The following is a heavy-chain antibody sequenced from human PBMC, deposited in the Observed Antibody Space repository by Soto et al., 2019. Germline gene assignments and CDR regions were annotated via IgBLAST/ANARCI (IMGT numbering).Heavy chain of an antibody. CDR2: IVPVFGRP. D-gene: IGHD5-12*01. CDR3: AREGSGYNF. J-gene: IGHJ4*02. V-gene: IGHV1-69*13. Sequence: SVKVSCKASGGSFSNFGISWVRQAPGQGLEWMGGIVPVFGRPNYAQRFRGRLTITADESTSTGYMELISLSSDDTAVYYCAREGSGYNFWGQATQVTVSS. CDR1: GGSFSNFG.